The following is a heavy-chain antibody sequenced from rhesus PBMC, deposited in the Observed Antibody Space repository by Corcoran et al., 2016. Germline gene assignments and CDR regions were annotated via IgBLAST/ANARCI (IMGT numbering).Heavy chain of an antibody. J-gene: IGHJ6*01. CDR3: ARLNGLDNYGLDS. Sequence: QVQLQESGPGLVKPSETLPLTSAVSGASISRNYWSWIRQPPGKGLGWVGYIYGGSGSTSYNPSLKSRVTSSKDTSKNQFSLKLISVTAADTAVYYCARLNGLDNYGLDSWGQGVVVTVSS. CDR1: GASISRNY. CDR2: IYGGSGST. D-gene: IGHD3-3*01. V-gene: IGHV4-147*01.